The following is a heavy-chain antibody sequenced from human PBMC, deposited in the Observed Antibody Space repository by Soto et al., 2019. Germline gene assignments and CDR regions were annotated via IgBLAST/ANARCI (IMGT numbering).Heavy chain of an antibody. CDR2: ISGGGTSI. CDR1: TFTFSDYY. CDR3: ANLGSLGHPYYYGMDV. J-gene: IGHJ6*02. Sequence: GGSLRLSCAASTFTFSDYYMSWIRQAPGKGLEWVSYISGGGTSIYYADSVKGRFSVSRDNAKTSLYLQMNSLRAEDTAVYYCANLGSLGHPYYYGMDVWGPGTTVTVSS. V-gene: IGHV3-11*01. D-gene: IGHD3-16*01.